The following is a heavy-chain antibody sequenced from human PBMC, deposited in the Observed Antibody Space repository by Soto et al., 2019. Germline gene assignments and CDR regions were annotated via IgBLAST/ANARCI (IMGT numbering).Heavy chain of an antibody. CDR3: ARDSGYDPLYYYYGMDV. CDR2: IIPIFGTA. J-gene: IGHJ6*02. CDR1: GGTFNSYA. D-gene: IGHD5-12*01. Sequence: QVQLVQSGAEVKKPGSSVKVSCKASGGTFNSYAISWVRQAPGQGLEWMGGIIPIFGTANYAQKFQGRVTITADESTSTAYMELSSLRSEDTAVYYCARDSGYDPLYYYYGMDVWGQGTTVTVSS. V-gene: IGHV1-69*01.